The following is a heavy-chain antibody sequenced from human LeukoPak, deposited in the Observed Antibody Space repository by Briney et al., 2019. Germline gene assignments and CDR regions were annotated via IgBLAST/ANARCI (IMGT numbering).Heavy chain of an antibody. D-gene: IGHD3-22*01. V-gene: IGHV3-48*01. CDR3: ASSGSGYLDY. J-gene: IGHJ4*02. CDR1: GFTFSRYN. CDR2: ISSSSSAI. Sequence: GGSLRLSCAVSGFTFSRYNMNWVRQAPGKGLEWVSYISSSSSAIYYTDSVKGRFTISRDNAKNSLFLQVNSLRAEDTAVYYCASSGSGYLDYWGPGTLVTVSS.